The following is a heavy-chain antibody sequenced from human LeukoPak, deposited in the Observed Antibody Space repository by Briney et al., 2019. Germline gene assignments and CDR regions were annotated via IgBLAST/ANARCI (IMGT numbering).Heavy chain of an antibody. V-gene: IGHV3-48*01. J-gene: IGHJ3*02. D-gene: IGHD3-3*01. CDR1: GFTFSTYS. CDR3: ASLVASYYDFWSGYDAFDI. Sequence: GGSLRLSCAASGFTFSTYSMNWVRQAPGKGLEWVSYISSSSSTIYYADSVKGRFTISRDNAKNSLYLQMNSLRAEDTAVYYCASLVASYYDFWSGYDAFDIWGQGTMVTVSS. CDR2: ISSSSSTI.